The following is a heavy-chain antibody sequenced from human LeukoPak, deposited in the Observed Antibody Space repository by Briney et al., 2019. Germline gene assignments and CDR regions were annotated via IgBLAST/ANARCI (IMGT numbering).Heavy chain of an antibody. CDR3: ARHYYDSSGSRRDYYFDH. V-gene: IGHV4-39*01. CDR2: IYSSGTT. D-gene: IGHD3-22*01. J-gene: IGHJ4*02. Sequence: PSETLSLTCSVFGGSVRSTSDYWGWIRQPPGKGLEYIGSIYSSGTTYYNPSLKSRVSMSVDVSNNQFSLKLSSVTAADTAVYYCARHYYDSSGSRRDYYFDHWGPGALVTISS. CDR1: GGSVRSTSDY.